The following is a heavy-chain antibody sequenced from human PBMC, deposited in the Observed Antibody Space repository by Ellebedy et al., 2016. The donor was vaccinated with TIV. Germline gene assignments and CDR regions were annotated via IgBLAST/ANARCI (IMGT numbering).Heavy chain of an antibody. D-gene: IGHD1-26*01. J-gene: IGHJ5*02. CDR2: SYHRGST. CDR1: GDSIGTSDYY. V-gene: IGHV4-39*01. CDR3: ARPYVGGP. Sequence: SETLSLXXTVSGDSIGTSDYYWGWIRQPPGKGLQWIASSYHRGSTSYNPSLKSRVTISVDTSKNQISLELRSVTAADTAVYYCARPYVGGPWGQGIMVTVSS.